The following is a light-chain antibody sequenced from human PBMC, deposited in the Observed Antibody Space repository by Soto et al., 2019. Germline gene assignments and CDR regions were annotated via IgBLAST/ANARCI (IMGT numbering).Light chain of an antibody. CDR1: SSNIGGTNY. Sequence: QSVLTQPPSASGTTGQKVFISCSGSSSNIGGTNYAYWYQQLPGAAPKLLMHSNNLRPSGVPERISGSKFGTAASLAISGLRSEDEAVYYCASWDDRLGAVIFGGGTKVTVL. J-gene: IGLJ2*01. CDR2: SNN. V-gene: IGLV1-47*02. CDR3: ASWDDRLGAVI.